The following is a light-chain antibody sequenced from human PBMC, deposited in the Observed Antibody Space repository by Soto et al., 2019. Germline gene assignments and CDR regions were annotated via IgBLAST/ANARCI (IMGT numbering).Light chain of an antibody. Sequence: QSVLTQPASVSGSPGQSITISCTGTSSDVGGYNYVSWYQQHPGKAPKLMIYDVSNRPSGVSNRFSGSKFGNTASLTISGLQAEDEADFYCSSYTSSSTPYAFGTGTKVTVL. J-gene: IGLJ1*01. CDR2: DVS. CDR3: SSYTSSSTPYA. V-gene: IGLV2-14*01. CDR1: SSDVGGYNY.